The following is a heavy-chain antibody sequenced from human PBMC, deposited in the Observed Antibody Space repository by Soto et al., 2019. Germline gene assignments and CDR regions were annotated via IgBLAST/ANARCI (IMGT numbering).Heavy chain of an antibody. J-gene: IGHJ4*02. CDR2: INNDGTTT. D-gene: IGHD6-19*01. V-gene: IGHV3-74*01. CDR1: GFTFSSHW. CDR3: AREGWLAPFDY. Sequence: GGSLRLSCAASGFTFSSHWMHWVRQAPGKGLVWVSRINNDGTTTTYADSVKGRFTISRDNAKNTLYLQMNSLRAEDTAVFYCAREGWLAPFDYWGQGTLVTVSS.